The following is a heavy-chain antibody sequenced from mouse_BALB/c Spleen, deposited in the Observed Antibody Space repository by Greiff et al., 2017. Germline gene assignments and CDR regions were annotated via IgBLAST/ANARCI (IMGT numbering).Heavy chain of an antibody. J-gene: IGHJ3*01. CDR2: IRLKSNNYAT. Sequence: EVMLVESGGGLVQPGGSMKLSCVASGFTFSNYWMNWVRQSPEKGLEWVAEIRLKSNNYATHYAESVKGRFTISRDDSKSSVYLQMNNLRAEDTGIYYCTRNGNYALFAYWGQGTLVTVSA. CDR3: TRNGNYALFAY. V-gene: IGHV6-6*02. CDR1: GFTFSNYW. D-gene: IGHD2-1*01.